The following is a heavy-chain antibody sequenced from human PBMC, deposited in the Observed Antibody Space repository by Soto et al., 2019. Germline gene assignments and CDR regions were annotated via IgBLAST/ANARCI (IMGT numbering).Heavy chain of an antibody. V-gene: IGHV6-1*01. D-gene: IGHD1-7*01. Sequence: SQTISLTCTISGDSVSSNSAAWNWIRQSTSRGLEWLGRTYDRSKWYNEYAVSVKSRITINPDTSKNQFSLQLNYVTPEDTAVYYFARWLEDNWNYGAFDIWGQGTMVTVSS. CDR3: ARWLEDNWNYGAFDI. CDR1: GDSVSSNSAA. CDR2: TYDRSKWYN. J-gene: IGHJ3*02.